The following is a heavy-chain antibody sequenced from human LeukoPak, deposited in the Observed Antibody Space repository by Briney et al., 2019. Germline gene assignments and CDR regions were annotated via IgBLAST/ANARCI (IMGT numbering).Heavy chain of an antibody. CDR1: GFTFTSYA. CDR2: ISSSSSYI. CDR3: AREDYDFWSDVKNWFDP. V-gene: IGHV3-21*01. J-gene: IGHJ5*02. Sequence: GGSLRLSCAASGFTFTSYAMNWVRQVPGKGLEWVSSISSSSSYIYYADSVKGRFTISRDDAKNSLYLQMNSLRAEDTAVYYCAREDYDFWSDVKNWFDPWGQGTLVTVSS. D-gene: IGHD3-3*01.